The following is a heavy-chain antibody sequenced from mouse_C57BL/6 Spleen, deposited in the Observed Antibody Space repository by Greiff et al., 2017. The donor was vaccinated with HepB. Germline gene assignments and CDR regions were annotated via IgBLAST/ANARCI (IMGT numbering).Heavy chain of an antibody. V-gene: IGHV14-4*01. D-gene: IGHD2-2*01. CDR2: IDPENGDT. J-gene: IGHJ3*01. CDR3: TTGDGYGAY. Sequence: EVQLQQSGAELVRPGASVKLSCTASGFNIKDDYMHWVKQRPEQGLEWIGWIDPENGDTEYASKFQGKATITADTSSNTAYLQLSSLTSEDTAVYYCTTGDGYGAYWGQGTLVTVSA. CDR1: GFNIKDDY.